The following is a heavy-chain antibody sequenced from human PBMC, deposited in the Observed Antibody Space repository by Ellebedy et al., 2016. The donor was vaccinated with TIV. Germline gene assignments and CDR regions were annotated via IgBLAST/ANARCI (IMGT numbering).Heavy chain of an antibody. CDR1: GGSISSGGYY. CDR3: ARVIHKSYNWFDP. V-gene: IGHV4-61*08. Sequence: SETLSLXXTVSGGSISSGGYYWSWIRQHPGKGLEWIGYIYYSGSTNYNPSLKSRVTISVDTSKNQFSLKLSSVTAADTAVYYCARVIHKSYNWFDPWGQGTLVTVSS. CDR2: IYYSGST. D-gene: IGHD2/OR15-2a*01. J-gene: IGHJ5*02.